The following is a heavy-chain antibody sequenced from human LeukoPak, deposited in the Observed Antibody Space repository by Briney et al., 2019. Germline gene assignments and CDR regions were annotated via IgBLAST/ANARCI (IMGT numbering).Heavy chain of an antibody. CDR3: VRKEVGTLRAMDV. V-gene: IGHV3-33*08. CDR1: GFTFSSYA. Sequence: GGSLRLSCAASGFTFSSYAMHWVRQAPGKGLEWVAIIWPDRRNKYADSVKGRFTISRDNSENTLYLQMSSLRSEDTGVYYCVRKEVGTLRAMDVWGQGTTVIVSS. CDR2: IWPDRRNK. J-gene: IGHJ6*02. D-gene: IGHD1-26*01.